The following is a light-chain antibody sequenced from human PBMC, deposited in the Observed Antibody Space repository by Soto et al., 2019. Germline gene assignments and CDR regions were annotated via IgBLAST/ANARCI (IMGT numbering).Light chain of an antibody. CDR2: DVT. J-gene: IGLJ2*01. Sequence: QSALTQPASVSGSPGRSVTISCTGTSTDVGDFNYVSWYQHLPGRAPKLIIYDVTNRPSGISYRFSASKSGRTASLTISGLQAEVEGDYYCSSYSSSTTHVVFGGGTKLTVL. CDR3: SSYSSSTTHVV. CDR1: STDVGDFNY. V-gene: IGLV2-14*03.